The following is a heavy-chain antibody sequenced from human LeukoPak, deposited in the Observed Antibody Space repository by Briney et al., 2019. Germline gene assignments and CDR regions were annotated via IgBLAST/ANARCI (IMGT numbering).Heavy chain of an antibody. D-gene: IGHD7-27*01. CDR1: GGSISSGGSR. V-gene: IGHV4-31*03. J-gene: IGHJ4*02. CDR3: ARDWGTYFDY. Sequence: SQTLSLTCNVSGGSISSGGSRWSWIRQHPGKGLEWIGYIHYSGSTYYNPSLESRLTMSVDTSKNQFSLHLTSVTAADTAVYYCARDWGTYFDYWGQGTLVTVSS. CDR2: IHYSGST.